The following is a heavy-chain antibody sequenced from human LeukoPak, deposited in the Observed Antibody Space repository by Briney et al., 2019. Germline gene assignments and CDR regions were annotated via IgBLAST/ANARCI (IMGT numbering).Heavy chain of an antibody. Sequence: ASVKVSCKVSRNTLTDLFIHWVRRAPGKGLEWMGGFDPEGSETIYAFRFQDRLAMTVDTSSDTASMELSRLTSEGTAVYYCARGGQGWYAGMDVWGQGTTVTVSS. J-gene: IGHJ6*02. D-gene: IGHD2-15*01. CDR3: ARGGQGWYAGMDV. V-gene: IGHV1-24*01. CDR2: FDPEGSET. CDR1: RNTLTDLF.